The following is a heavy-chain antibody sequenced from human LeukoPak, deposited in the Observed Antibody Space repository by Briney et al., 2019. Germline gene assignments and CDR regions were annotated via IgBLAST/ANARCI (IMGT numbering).Heavy chain of an antibody. CDR3: ARDKSGWLNDDAFDI. J-gene: IGHJ3*02. CDR1: GGSISNYY. V-gene: IGHV4-4*07. D-gene: IGHD6-19*01. CDR2: IYTSGST. Sequence: SETLPLTCTVSGGSISNYYWSWIRQPAGKGLEWIGRIYTSGSTNYNPSLKSRVTMSVDTSKNQFSLKLSSVTAADTAVYYCARDKSGWLNDDAFDIWGQGTMVTVSS.